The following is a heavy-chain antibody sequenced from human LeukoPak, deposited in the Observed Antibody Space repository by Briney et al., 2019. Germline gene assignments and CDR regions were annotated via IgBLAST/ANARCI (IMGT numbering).Heavy chain of an antibody. V-gene: IGHV4-59*12. CDR1: GGSISSYY. CDR2: IYYSGST. Sequence: SETLSLTCTVSGGSISSYYWSWIRQPPGKGLEWIGYIYYSGSTNYNPSLKSRVTISVDTSKNQFSLKLSSVTAADTAVYYCARASVGGIIDYWGQGTLVTVSS. CDR3: ARASVGGIIDY. D-gene: IGHD3-10*01. J-gene: IGHJ4*02.